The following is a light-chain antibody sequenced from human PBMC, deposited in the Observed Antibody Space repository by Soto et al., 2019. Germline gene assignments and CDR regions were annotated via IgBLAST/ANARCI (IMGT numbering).Light chain of an antibody. CDR3: QQYDNWWT. CDR2: AAS. CDR1: QSVRSN. Sequence: EIVMTQSPATLSVSPGERSTLSCRASQSVRSNLAWYQQKPGQAPRVLIYAASTRATGIPDRFSGSGSGTEFTLTISSLHSEDFGVYYCQQYDNWWTFGQGTKVDIK. J-gene: IGKJ1*01. V-gene: IGKV3-15*01.